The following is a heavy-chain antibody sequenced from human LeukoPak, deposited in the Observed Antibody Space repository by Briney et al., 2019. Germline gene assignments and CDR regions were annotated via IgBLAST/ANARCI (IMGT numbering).Heavy chain of an antibody. CDR1: EFTFSSYS. CDR3: VAPRTPTWGTFDY. CDR2: ITNSGNSK. D-gene: IGHD3-16*01. V-gene: IGHV3-48*01. Sequence: GGSLRLSCAASEFTFSSYSMNWVRQAPGKGLEWVSYITNSGNSKSYADSVKGRFTISRDNSKNTLYLQMNSLRAEDTAVYYCVAPRTPTWGTFDYWGQGTLVTVSS. J-gene: IGHJ4*02.